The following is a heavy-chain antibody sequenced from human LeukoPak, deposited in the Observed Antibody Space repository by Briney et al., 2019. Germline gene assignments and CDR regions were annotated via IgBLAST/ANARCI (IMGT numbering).Heavy chain of an antibody. V-gene: IGHV3-23*01. CDR3: AREFGDYGDYHPLGY. J-gene: IGHJ4*02. Sequence: PGGSLRLSCAASGFTFSSYAMSWVRQAPGKGLEWVSAISGSGGSTYYADSVKGRFTISRDNSKNTLYLQMNSLRAEDTAVYYCAREFGDYGDYHPLGYWGQGTLVTVSS. CDR2: ISGSGGST. D-gene: IGHD4-17*01. CDR1: GFTFSSYA.